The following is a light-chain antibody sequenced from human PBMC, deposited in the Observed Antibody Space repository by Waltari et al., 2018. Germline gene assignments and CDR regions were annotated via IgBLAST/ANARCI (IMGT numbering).Light chain of an antibody. CDR2: AAS. J-gene: IGKJ1*01. CDR3: QQSYSAPPT. CDR1: QTISDY. V-gene: IGKV1-39*01. Sequence: DIKMTQSPSSLSASVGDRLTITCRASQTISDYLNWYQHKPGTAPNLLIYAASSLQSGVPSRFSGSGSGTDFTLTISSLQPEDFATYYCQQSYSAPPTFGQGTKVEIK.